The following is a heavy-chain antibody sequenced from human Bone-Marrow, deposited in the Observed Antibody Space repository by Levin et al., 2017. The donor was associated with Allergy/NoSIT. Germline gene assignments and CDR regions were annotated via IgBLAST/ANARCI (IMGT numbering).Heavy chain of an antibody. Sequence: GGSLRLSCAASGFTFSDYYMSWVRQAPGKGLEWISYTTGMSDYTTYTDSVKGRFTSSRDNAKSSLYLQMNSLRDEDTAVYYCVRDTPGDWSFDYWGQGILVTVSS. CDR1: GFTFSDYY. CDR3: VRDTPGDWSFDY. CDR2: TTGMSDYT. D-gene: IGHD2-21*02. V-gene: IGHV3-11*06. J-gene: IGHJ4*02.